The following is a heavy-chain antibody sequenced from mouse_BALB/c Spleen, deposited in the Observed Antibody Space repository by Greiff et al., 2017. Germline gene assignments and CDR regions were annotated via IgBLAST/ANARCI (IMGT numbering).Heavy chain of an antibody. D-gene: IGHD1-2*01. CDR3: ARVTTATGVDY. Sequence: QVQLQQSGAELVRPGVSVKISCKGSGYTFTDYAMHWVKQSHAKSLEWIGVISTYYGDASYNQKFKGKATMTVDKSSSTAYMELARLTSEDSAIYYCARVTTATGVDYWGQGTTLTVSS. V-gene: IGHV1S137*01. CDR2: ISTYYGDA. J-gene: IGHJ2*01. CDR1: GYTFTDYA.